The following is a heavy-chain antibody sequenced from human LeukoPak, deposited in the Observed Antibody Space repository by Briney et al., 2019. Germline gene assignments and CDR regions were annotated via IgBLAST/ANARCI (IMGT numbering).Heavy chain of an antibody. J-gene: IGHJ4*02. D-gene: IGHD2-2*01. V-gene: IGHV3-23*01. CDR3: AKYGPDCSSTSCSFDY. CDR2: ISGSGGST. CDR1: GFTFSSYA. Sequence: PGGSLRLSCAASGFTFSSYAMSWVRQAPGKGLEWVSAISGSGGSTYYADSVKGRFTISRDNSKNTLYLQMNSLRAEDTAVYYCAKYGPDCSSTSCSFDYWGRGTLVTVSS.